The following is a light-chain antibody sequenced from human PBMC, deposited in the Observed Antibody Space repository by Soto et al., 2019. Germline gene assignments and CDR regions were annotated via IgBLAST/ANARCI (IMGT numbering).Light chain of an antibody. Sequence: DIQLTQSPSFLSASVGDRVAITCRASQGISSYLAWYQQQPGKAPKLLLYGASTLQSGVPSRFSGSGSGTEFTLTISSLQPEDFATYYCQQYNSYPRTFGQGTKVEIK. CDR3: QQYNSYPRT. J-gene: IGKJ1*01. CDR2: GAS. CDR1: QGISSY. V-gene: IGKV1-9*01.